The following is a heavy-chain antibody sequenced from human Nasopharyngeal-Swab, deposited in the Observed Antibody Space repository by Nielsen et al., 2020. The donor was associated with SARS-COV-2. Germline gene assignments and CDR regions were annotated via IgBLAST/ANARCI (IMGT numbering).Heavy chain of an antibody. J-gene: IGHJ4*02. V-gene: IGHV4-34*01. Sequence: SETLSLTCAVSGGSFSGSFWSWIRQPPGKGLEWIGEINHSGSTNYNPSLKSRVTISVDTSKNQFSLKLSSVTAADTAVYYCARNFGYVWGSYRRHYFDYWGQGTLVTVSS. CDR2: INHSGST. CDR3: ARNFGYVWGSYRRHYFDY. CDR1: GGSFSGSF. D-gene: IGHD3-16*02.